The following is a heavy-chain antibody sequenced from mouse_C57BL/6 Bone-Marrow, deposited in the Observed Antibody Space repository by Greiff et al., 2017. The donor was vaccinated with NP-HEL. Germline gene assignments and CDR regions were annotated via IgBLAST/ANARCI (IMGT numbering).Heavy chain of an antibody. J-gene: IGHJ3*01. CDR3: ARGDYYGSSYGFAY. D-gene: IGHD1-1*01. V-gene: IGHV1-64*01. Sequence: QVQLKQPGAELVKPGASVKLSCKASGYTFTSYWMHWVKQRPGQGLEWIGMIHPNSGGTNYNEKFKSKATLTVDKSSSTAYMQLSSLTSEDSAVYYCARGDYYGSSYGFAYWGQGTLVTVSA. CDR1: GYTFTSYW. CDR2: IHPNSGGT.